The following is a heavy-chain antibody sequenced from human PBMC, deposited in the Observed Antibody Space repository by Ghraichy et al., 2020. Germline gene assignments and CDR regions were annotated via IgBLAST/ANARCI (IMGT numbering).Heavy chain of an antibody. CDR3: AKGPRLGYSSGWGERIDY. V-gene: IGHV3-23*01. CDR2: ISVSGNST. J-gene: IGHJ4*02. CDR1: GFTFSSYA. Sequence: GESLNISCAASGFTFSSYAMSWVRQAPGKGLQWVSGISVSGNSTYYADSVKGRFTISRDNSKNTLYLQMNSLRAEDTAVYYCAKGPRLGYSSGWGERIDYWGQGTLVTVSS. D-gene: IGHD6-19*01.